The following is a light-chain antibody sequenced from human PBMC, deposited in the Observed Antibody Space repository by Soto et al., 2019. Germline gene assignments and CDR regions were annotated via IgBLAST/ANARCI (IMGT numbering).Light chain of an antibody. Sequence: EIVMTQSPATLSVSPGEIATLSCMAAQSVGTRLAWYQRKTGQAPRPLIYGASNRATGIPDRFSGSGSGTDFTLTISRLETEDFAVYYCQQYGSSGTFGQGTKVDIK. CDR3: QQYGSSGT. CDR1: QSVGTR. J-gene: IGKJ1*01. V-gene: IGKV3-20*01. CDR2: GAS.